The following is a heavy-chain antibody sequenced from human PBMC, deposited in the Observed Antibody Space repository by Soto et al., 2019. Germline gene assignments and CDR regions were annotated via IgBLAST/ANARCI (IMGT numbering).Heavy chain of an antibody. Sequence: QVQLQESGPGLVKPSETLSLTCTVSGGSISGYYWSWVRQPPGKGLEWIGYIYYSGTHNYNPALKSRLTISIDTSKSQFSLELNSVTAADTAVYYCARVQMATLYFDYWGQGTLVTVSS. D-gene: IGHD5-12*01. CDR2: IYYSGTH. V-gene: IGHV4-59*01. J-gene: IGHJ4*02. CDR3: ARVQMATLYFDY. CDR1: GGSISGYY.